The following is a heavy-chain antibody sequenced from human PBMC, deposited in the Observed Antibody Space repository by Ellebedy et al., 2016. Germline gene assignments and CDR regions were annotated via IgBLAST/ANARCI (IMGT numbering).Heavy chain of an antibody. Sequence: GGSLRLSCVVSGFSVSSNYLSWVRQAPGKGLEWVANIKHDGSEKYYVDSVKGRFTISRDNAKNSLYLQMNSLRAEDTGVYYCARDFGHSGYDLLDYWGQGTLVTVSS. CDR2: IKHDGSEK. J-gene: IGHJ4*02. V-gene: IGHV3-7*01. D-gene: IGHD5-12*01. CDR1: GFSVSSNY. CDR3: ARDFGHSGYDLLDY.